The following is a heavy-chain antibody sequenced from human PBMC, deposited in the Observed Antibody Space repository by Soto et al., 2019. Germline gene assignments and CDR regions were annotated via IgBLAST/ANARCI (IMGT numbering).Heavy chain of an antibody. V-gene: IGHV4-30-2*01. CDR1: GGSIRRGGYS. CDR3: ARGRSVRGVPLFDS. CDR2: IYHSGST. J-gene: IGHJ4*02. Sequence: PSETLSLTCAVSGGSIRRGGYSWSWIRQPPGKGLEWIGYIYHSGSTYYNPSLKSRSTISRDNAKKSVYLQLNSLREEDTARYYCARGRSVRGVPLFDSWGQGIVVTVSS. D-gene: IGHD3-10*01.